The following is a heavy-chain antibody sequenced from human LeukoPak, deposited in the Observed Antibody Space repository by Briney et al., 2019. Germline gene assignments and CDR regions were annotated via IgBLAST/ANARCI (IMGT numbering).Heavy chain of an antibody. J-gene: IGHJ4*02. D-gene: IGHD2-2*03. CDR3: ARDGYCSSTSCYSLWAFDY. CDR2: ISAYNGNT. V-gene: IGHV1-18*01. Sequence: ASVKVSCKASGYTFTSYGISWVRQAPGQGLEWMGWISAYNGNTNYAQKLQGRVTMITDTSTSTAYMELRSLRSDDTAVYYCARDGYCSSTSCYSLWAFDYWGQGTLVTVSS. CDR1: GYTFTSYG.